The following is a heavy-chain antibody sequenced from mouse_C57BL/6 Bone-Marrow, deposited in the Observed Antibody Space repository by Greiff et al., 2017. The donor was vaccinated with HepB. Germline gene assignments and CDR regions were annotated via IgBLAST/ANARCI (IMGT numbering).Heavy chain of an antibody. J-gene: IGHJ4*01. CDR2: INYDGSST. D-gene: IGHD2-5*01. CDR3: ARDYSNYNYYYAMDY. V-gene: IGHV5-16*01. Sequence: DVHLVESEGGLVQPGSSMKLSCTASGFTFSDYYMAWVRQVPEKGLEWVANINYDGSSTYYLDSLKSRFIISRDNAKNILYLQMSRLKSEDTATYYCARDYSNYNYYYAMDYWGQGTSVTVSS. CDR1: GFTFSDYY.